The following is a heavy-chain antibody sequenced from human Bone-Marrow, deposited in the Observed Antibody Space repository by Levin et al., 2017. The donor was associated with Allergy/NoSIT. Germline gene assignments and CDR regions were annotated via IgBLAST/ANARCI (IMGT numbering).Heavy chain of an antibody. CDR2: VISDGSIT. D-gene: IGHD2-2*01. V-gene: IGHV3-74*01. Sequence: AASVKVSCAASGFTFSNYYMHWVRQAPGKGLVWVSRVISDGSITDYADSVKGRFTISRDNARNMLYLQMNSLRAEDTAVYYCARGGCSSTSCLDNWGQGILVTVSS. CDR1: GFTFSNYY. J-gene: IGHJ4*02. CDR3: ARGGCSSTSCLDN.